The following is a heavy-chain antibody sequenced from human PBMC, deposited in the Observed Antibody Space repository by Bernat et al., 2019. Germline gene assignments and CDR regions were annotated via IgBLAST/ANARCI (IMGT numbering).Heavy chain of an antibody. V-gene: IGHV4-34*01. D-gene: IGHD1-26*01. CDR1: GGSFSDYY. J-gene: IGHJ2*01. Sequence: QVQLQQWGAGLLKPSETLSLTCAVYGGSFSDYYWNWIRQPPGKGLEWIGEINHSGSANYNPSLKSRVTISVDTSKNQFSLKLSSVTAADTAVYYCARDNGIVGAAWYFDLWGRGTLVSVSS. CDR3: ARDNGIVGAAWYFDL. CDR2: INHSGSA.